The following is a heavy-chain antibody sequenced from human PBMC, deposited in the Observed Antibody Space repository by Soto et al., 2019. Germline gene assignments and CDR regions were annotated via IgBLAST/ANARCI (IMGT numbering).Heavy chain of an antibody. D-gene: IGHD2-2*01. V-gene: IGHV3-23*01. CDR2: ISGSGGST. CDR3: AKGSVVVPAAMSDY. CDR1: GFTFSSYA. J-gene: IGHJ4*02. Sequence: EVQLLESGGGLVQPGGSLRLSCAASGFTFSSYAMSWVRQAPGKGLEWVSAISGSGGSTYYADSVTGRFTISRDNSKNTLYLQMNSLRAEDTAVYYCAKGSVVVPAAMSDYWGQGTLVTVSS.